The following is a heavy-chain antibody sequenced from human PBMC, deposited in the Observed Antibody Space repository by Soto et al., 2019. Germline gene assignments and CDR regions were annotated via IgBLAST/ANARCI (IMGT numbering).Heavy chain of an antibody. CDR1: GFTFSNAW. Sequence: GGSLRLCCAASGFTFSNAWMNWVRQAPGKGLEWVGRIKSKTDGGTTDYAAPVKGRFTISRDDSKNTLYLQMNSLKTEDTAVYYCTTRVRWELYHFDYWGQGTLVTVSS. CDR3: TTRVRWELYHFDY. J-gene: IGHJ4*02. CDR2: IKSKTDGGTT. D-gene: IGHD1-26*01. V-gene: IGHV3-15*07.